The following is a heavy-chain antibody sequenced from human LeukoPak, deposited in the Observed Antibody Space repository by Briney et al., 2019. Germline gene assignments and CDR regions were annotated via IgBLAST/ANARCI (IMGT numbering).Heavy chain of an antibody. CDR2: IYTSGTT. CDR1: GGSISSSNYY. V-gene: IGHV4-61*02. CDR3: AREGMDTAMVN. J-gene: IGHJ4*02. D-gene: IGHD5-18*01. Sequence: SETLSLTCTVSGGSISSSNYYWSWIRQPAGKGLEWIGRIYTSGTTNYNPSLKSRVTISIDTSKNQFSLKLSSVTAADTAVYYCAREGMDTAMVNWGQGTLVTVSS.